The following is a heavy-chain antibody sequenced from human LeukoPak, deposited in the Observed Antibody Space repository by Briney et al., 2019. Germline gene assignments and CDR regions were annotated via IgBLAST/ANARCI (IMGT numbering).Heavy chain of an antibody. Sequence: PGGSLRLSCAASGFTFSSYSMNWVRQAPGKGLEWVSYISSSSSTIYYADSVKGRFTISRDNAKNSLYLQMNSLRAEDTAVYYCARRGGSGSRYYMDVWGKGTTVTVS. V-gene: IGHV3-48*01. CDR1: GFTFSSYS. D-gene: IGHD3-10*01. CDR2: ISSSSSTI. J-gene: IGHJ6*03. CDR3: ARRGGSGSRYYMDV.